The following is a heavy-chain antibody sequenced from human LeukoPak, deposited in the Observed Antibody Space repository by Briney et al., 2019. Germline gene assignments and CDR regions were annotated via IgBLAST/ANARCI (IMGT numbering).Heavy chain of an antibody. CDR2: IYYSGST. J-gene: IGHJ3*02. V-gene: IGHV4-59*01. CDR3: ARAKDYYDSSGYLAWAGAFDI. CDR1: GGSISSYY. D-gene: IGHD3-22*01. Sequence: SETLSLTCTVSGGSISSYYWSWIRQPPGKGLEWIGYIYYSGSTNYNPSLKSRVTISVDTSKNQFSLKLSSVTAADTAVYYCARAKDYYDSSGYLAWAGAFDIWGQGTMVTVSS.